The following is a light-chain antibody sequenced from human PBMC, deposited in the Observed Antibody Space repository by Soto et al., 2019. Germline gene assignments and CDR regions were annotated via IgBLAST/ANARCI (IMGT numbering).Light chain of an antibody. CDR3: CSYAGSSIVV. CDR1: SSDVGRYNL. Sequence: QSALTQPASVSGSPGQSITISCTGTSSDVGRYNLVSWYQQHPGKAPKLMIYEVSKRPSGVSNRFSGSKSGNTASLTISGLQAEDEADYYCCSYAGSSIVVFGGGTQLTVL. J-gene: IGLJ2*01. V-gene: IGLV2-23*02. CDR2: EVS.